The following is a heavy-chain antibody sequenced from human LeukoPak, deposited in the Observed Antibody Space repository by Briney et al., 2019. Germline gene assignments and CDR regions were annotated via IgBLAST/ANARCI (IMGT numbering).Heavy chain of an antibody. CDR2: ISAYNGNT. V-gene: IGHV1-18*01. Sequence: ASVRVSCKASGYTFTSYSINWVRQAPGQGLEWMGWISAYNGNTNYAQKLQGRVTMTTDTSTSTAYMELRSLRSDDTAVYYCARGLVGASNFDYWGKGTTVTVSS. CDR1: GYTFTSYS. D-gene: IGHD1-26*01. J-gene: IGHJ4*03. CDR3: ARGLVGASNFDY.